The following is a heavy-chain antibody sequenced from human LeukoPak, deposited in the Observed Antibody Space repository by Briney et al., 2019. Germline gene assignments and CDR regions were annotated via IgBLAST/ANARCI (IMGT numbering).Heavy chain of an antibody. CDR2: ISYDGSNK. Sequence: GSLRLSCAASGFTFSSYGMHWVRQAPGKGLEWVAVISYDGSNKYYADSVKGRFTISRDNSKNTLYLQMNSLRAEDTAVYYCAKDRGYYAPFDYWGQGTLVTVSS. CDR3: AKDRGYYAPFDY. D-gene: IGHD3-10*01. V-gene: IGHV3-30*18. CDR1: GFTFSSYG. J-gene: IGHJ4*02.